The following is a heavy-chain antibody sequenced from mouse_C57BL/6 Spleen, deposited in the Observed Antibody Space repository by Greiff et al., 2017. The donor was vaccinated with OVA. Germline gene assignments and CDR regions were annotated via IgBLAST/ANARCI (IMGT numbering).Heavy chain of an antibody. D-gene: IGHD3-2*02. CDR2: IYPGSGST. J-gene: IGHJ2*01. V-gene: IGHV1-55*01. CDR3: ARSQLRSLDY. CDR1: GYTFTSYW. Sequence: QVQLQQPGAELVKPGASVKMSCKASGYTFTSYWITWVKQRPGQGLEWIGDIYPGSGSTNYNEQFKSKATLTVDTSSSTAYMQLSSLTSEDAAVYYCARSQLRSLDYWGQGTTLTVSS.